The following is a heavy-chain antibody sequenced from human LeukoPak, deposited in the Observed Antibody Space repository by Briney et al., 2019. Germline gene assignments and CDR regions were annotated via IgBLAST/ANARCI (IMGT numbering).Heavy chain of an antibody. CDR1: GFTFDDYA. V-gene: IGHV3-9*01. CDR3: AKDSGSQNTDFDY. Sequence: GRSLRLSWAASGFTFDDYAMHWVRHAPVKGLEWVSGISWNSGSIGYADSVKGRFTISRDNAKDSLYLQMNSLRAEDTALYYCAKDSGSQNTDFDYWGQGTLVTVSS. CDR2: ISWNSGSI. D-gene: IGHD1-26*01. J-gene: IGHJ4*02.